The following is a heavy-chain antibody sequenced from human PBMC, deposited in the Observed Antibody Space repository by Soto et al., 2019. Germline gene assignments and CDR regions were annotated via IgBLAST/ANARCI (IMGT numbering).Heavy chain of an antibody. CDR3: AKGWGYNSGWYTF. D-gene: IGHD6-19*01. CDR2: ISGSGGDT. CDR1: GFTFSSYA. J-gene: IGHJ4*02. V-gene: IGHV3-23*01. Sequence: EVQLLESGGGLEQPGGSLRLSCAASGFTFSSYAMSWVRQAPGKGLEWVSIISGSGGDTYYADSVKGRFSISRDNSKNTLYLQMNSLRAEDTAVYYCAKGWGYNSGWYTFWGQGTLVTVSS.